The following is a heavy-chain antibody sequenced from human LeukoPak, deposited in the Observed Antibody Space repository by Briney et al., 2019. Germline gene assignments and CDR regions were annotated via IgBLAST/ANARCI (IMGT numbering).Heavy chain of an antibody. CDR2: INWNGGST. D-gene: IGHD3-10*01. V-gene: IGHV3-20*04. CDR1: GFTFDDYG. J-gene: IGHJ4*02. CDR3: AKGPDYGSGSYYYFDY. Sequence: AGGSLRLSCAASGFTFDDYGMSWVRQAPGKGLEWGYGINWNGGSTGYADSVKGRFTISRDNSKNSLYLQMNSLRTEDTALYYCAKGPDYGSGSYYYFDYWGQGTLVTVSS.